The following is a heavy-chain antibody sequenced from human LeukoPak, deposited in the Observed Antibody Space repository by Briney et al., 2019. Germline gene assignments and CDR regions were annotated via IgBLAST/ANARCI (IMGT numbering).Heavy chain of an antibody. D-gene: IGHD3-3*01. V-gene: IGHV4-39*01. CDR2: IFYSGNT. J-gene: IGHJ4*02. CDR3: ARHDPTYYDFCVPFFDY. Sequence: KASETPSLTSTVSGGSISNSNYYWGWIRQPPGKELEWIGSIFYSGNTYYNPSLKSRVTISVGTSKNQFSLKLSSVTAADTAVYYCARHDPTYYDFCVPFFDYWGQGTLVTVSS. CDR1: GGSISNSNYY.